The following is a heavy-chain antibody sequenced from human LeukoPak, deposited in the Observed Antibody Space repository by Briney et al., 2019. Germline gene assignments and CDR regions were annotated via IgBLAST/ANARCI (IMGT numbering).Heavy chain of an antibody. CDR2: ISYDGSNK. CDR1: GFTFSSYG. V-gene: IGHV3-30*18. CDR3: AKDRVRWLHGYYFDY. D-gene: IGHD5-24*01. J-gene: IGHJ4*02. Sequence: PGRSLRLSCAASGFTFSSYGMHWVRQAPGKGLEWVAVISYDGSNKYHADSVKGRFTISRDNSKNTLYLQMNSLRAEDTAVYYCAKDRVRWLHGYYFDYWGQGTLVTVFS.